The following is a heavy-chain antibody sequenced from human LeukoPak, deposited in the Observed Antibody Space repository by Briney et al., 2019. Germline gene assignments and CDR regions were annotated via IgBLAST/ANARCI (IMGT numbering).Heavy chain of an antibody. D-gene: IGHD1-26*01. CDR3: ARAYYRYSGSYEDSLSAFDI. V-gene: IGHV4-39*07. J-gene: IGHJ3*02. CDR2: IYYSGST. Sequence: SETLSLTCTVSGGSISSYYWGWIRQPPGKGLEWIGSIYYSGSTYYKPSLKSRVTISVDTSKNQFSLKLSSVTAADTAVYYCARAYYRYSGSYEDSLSAFDIWGQGTMVTVSS. CDR1: GGSISSYY.